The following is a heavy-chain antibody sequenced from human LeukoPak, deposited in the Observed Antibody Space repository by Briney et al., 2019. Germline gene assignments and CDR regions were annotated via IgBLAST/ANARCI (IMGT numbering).Heavy chain of an antibody. CDR3: ASGQYDSSGYYLYY. D-gene: IGHD3-22*01. CDR1: GGSISSYY. V-gene: IGHV4-59*01. CDR2: IYYSGST. J-gene: IGHJ4*02. Sequence: SETLSLXCTVSGGSISSYYWSWIRQPPGKGLEWIGYIYYSGSTNYNPSLKSRVIISADTSKNQFSLKLSSVTAADTAVYYCASGQYDSSGYYLYYWGQGTLVTVSS.